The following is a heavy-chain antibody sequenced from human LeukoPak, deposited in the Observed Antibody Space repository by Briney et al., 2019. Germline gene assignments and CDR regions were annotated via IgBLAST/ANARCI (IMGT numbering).Heavy chain of an antibody. D-gene: IGHD5-24*01. Sequence: GGSLRLSCAASGFTVSSNYMSWVRQAPGKGLEWVSAIYSGGSTYYADSVKGRFIISRDNSKNTLYLQMNSLRAEDTAVYYCAREGGYNRNGGYYYHNGMDVWGQWTTVTVS. CDR1: GFTVSSNY. CDR2: IYSGGST. V-gene: IGHV3-53*01. J-gene: IGHJ6*02. CDR3: AREGGYNRNGGYYYHNGMDV.